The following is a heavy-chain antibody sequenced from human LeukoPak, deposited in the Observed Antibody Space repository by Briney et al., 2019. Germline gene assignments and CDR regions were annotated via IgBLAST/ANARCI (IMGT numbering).Heavy chain of an antibody. CDR2: IYYSGST. J-gene: IGHJ4*02. D-gene: IGHD5-18*01. V-gene: IGHV4-59*01. CDR3: ARVQYSYGSGYYFDY. CDR1: GGSISSYY. Sequence: KTSETLSLTCTVSGGSISSYYWSWIRQPPGKGLEWIGYIYYSGSTNYNPSLKSRATISEDTSKNQFSLNLTSVTAADTAVYHCARVQYSYGSGYYFDYWGQGTLVTVSS.